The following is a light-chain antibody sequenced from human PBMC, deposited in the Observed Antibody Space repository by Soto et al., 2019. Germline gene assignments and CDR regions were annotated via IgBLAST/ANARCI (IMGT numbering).Light chain of an antibody. CDR1: QNLLHSNGYHY. Sequence: DIVMAQSPLSLSVTPGEPASISCRSSQNLLHSNGYHYLDWYLQKPGQSPHLLIYLGSNRASGVPDRFSGSGSGTDFTLKLNRVEAEDVGVYYCMQALQTPYTFGQGTKLEIK. J-gene: IGKJ2*01. V-gene: IGKV2-28*01. CDR3: MQALQTPYT. CDR2: LGS.